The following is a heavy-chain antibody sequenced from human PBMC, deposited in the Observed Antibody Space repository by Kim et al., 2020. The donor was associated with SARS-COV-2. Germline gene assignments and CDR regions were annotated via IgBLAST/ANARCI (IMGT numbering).Heavy chain of an antibody. CDR3: ARTSTTTVITDY. V-gene: IGHV3-21*01. D-gene: IGHD4-17*01. Sequence: GGSLRLSCAASGFTFSSYSMNWVRQAPGKGLEWVSSISSSSSYIYYADSVKGRFTISRDNAKNSLYLQMNSLRAEDTAVYYCARTSTTTVITDYWGQGTLVTVSS. CDR1: GFTFSSYS. CDR2: ISSSSSYI. J-gene: IGHJ4*02.